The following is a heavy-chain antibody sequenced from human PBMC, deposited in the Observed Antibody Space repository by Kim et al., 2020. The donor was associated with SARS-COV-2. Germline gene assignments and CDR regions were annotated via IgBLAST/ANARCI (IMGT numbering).Heavy chain of an antibody. D-gene: IGHD2-8*01. CDR3: ERLHPATYLYGLDV. CDR2: IEPSEYYI. J-gene: IGHJ6*02. CDR1: GYSFTSYW. Sequence: GESLKISCKGSGYSFTSYWISWVRQMSGKGLEWIGRIEPSEYYINYRLSLQGHVTISVDKSISTAYLEWSSLKASYIAMYYCERLHPATYLYGLDVSGHG. V-gene: IGHV5-10-1*01.